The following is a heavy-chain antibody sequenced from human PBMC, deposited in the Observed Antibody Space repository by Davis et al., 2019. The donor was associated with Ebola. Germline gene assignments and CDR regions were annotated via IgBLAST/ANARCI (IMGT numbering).Heavy chain of an antibody. D-gene: IGHD3-9*01. Sequence: GESLKISCAASGFTFSSYGMHWVRQAPGKGLEWVAVISYDGSNKYYADSVKGRFTISRDNSKNTLYLQMNSLRAEDTAVYYCAIITYYDILTGYPYFDYWGQGTLVTVSS. V-gene: IGHV3-30*03. J-gene: IGHJ4*02. CDR1: GFTFSSYG. CDR3: AIITYYDILTGYPYFDY. CDR2: ISYDGSNK.